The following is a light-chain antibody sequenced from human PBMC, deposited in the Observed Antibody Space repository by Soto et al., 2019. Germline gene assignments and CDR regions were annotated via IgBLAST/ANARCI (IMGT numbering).Light chain of an antibody. J-gene: IGKJ1*01. CDR3: QQYNNYPWT. CDR2: KAS. Sequence: DIQMTQSPSTLSASVGDRVTITCRASQRIASWLAWYQLRPGKAPKLLIYKASTLESGVPSRFSGSGSGTEFTLTINSLQPDDFATYYCQQYNNYPWTFGQGTKVDIK. CDR1: QRIASW. V-gene: IGKV1-5*03.